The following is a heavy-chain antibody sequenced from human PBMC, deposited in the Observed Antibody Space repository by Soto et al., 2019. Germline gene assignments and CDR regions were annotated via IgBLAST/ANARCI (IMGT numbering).Heavy chain of an antibody. D-gene: IGHD5-18*01. Sequence: GESLKISCAASGFTFSHYEMNWVRQAPGKGLEWVSYISGSTSTIYYADSVRGRFTISRDNARNSLYLQMNSLRAEDTALYYCARGQGGYFSPPRPKDYWGQGTLVTVSS. V-gene: IGHV3-48*03. CDR1: GFTFSHYE. CDR2: ISGSTSTI. CDR3: ARGQGGYFSPPRPKDY. J-gene: IGHJ4*02.